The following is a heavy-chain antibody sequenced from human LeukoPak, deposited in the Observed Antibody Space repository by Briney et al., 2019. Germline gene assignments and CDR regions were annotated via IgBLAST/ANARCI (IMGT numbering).Heavy chain of an antibody. CDR3: ASSSWYNWFDP. Sequence: SETLSLTCSVSGGSISSSSYYWGWIRQPPGTGLEWIGTIYYGGSTYYNPSLKRRVTISVDTSKNHFSLKLGSVTAADTAVYFCASSSWYNWFDPWGQGTLVTVSS. CDR2: IYYGGST. V-gene: IGHV4-39*02. CDR1: GGSISSSSYY. J-gene: IGHJ5*02. D-gene: IGHD6-13*01.